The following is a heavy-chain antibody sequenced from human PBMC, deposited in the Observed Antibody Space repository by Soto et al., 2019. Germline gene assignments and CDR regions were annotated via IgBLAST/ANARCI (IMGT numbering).Heavy chain of an antibody. CDR2: LWSNGITR. CDR3: ARDLSYWSLLIDH. V-gene: IGHV3-33*01. Sequence: GVSLSLSFTASVFRLSRYCLHWIRPAPGKGLEWVAGLWSNGITRSYADSVKGRFTISRDTSENMLYLQMNSLGAEDTAVYYCARDLSYWSLLIDHWGQGTLVNVSS. CDR1: VFRLSRYC. J-gene: IGHJ4*02. D-gene: IGHD2-8*02.